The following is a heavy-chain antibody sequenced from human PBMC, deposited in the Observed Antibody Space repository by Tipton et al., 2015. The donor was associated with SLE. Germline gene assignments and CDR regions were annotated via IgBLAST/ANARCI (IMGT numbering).Heavy chain of an antibody. CDR2: IDSGGST. CDR1: GFTSSSYA. Sequence: SLRLSCAVSGFTSSSYAMSWVRQAPGKGLEWVSIIDSGGSTYYVDSVKGRFTISRHHSKNTLYLQMNSLSAEDTAVYYCATLSLGYCSGGSCYLDYWGQGTQVTASS. D-gene: IGHD2-15*01. CDR3: ATLSLGYCSGGSCYLDY. V-gene: IGHV3-23*03. J-gene: IGHJ4*02.